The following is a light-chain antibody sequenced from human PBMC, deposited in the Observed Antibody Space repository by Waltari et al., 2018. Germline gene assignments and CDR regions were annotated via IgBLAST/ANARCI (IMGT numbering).Light chain of an antibody. CDR1: QTLFYSSYNTNY. J-gene: IGKJ5*01. CDR2: WAS. V-gene: IGKV4-1*01. Sequence: DIEMTQSPDSLTVPLGERATINCRASQTLFYSSYNTNYLAWYQQKPGQPPKLLITWASTRESGVPDRFTGSGSGTDFTLTISNLQAEDVAVYYCQQYYTTPPLTFGQGTRLEIK. CDR3: QQYYTTPPLT.